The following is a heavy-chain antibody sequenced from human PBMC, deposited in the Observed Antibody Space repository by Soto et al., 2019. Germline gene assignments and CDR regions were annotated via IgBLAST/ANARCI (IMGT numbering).Heavy chain of an antibody. V-gene: IGHV1-2*04. J-gene: IGHJ6*02. D-gene: IGHD5-18*01. CDR1: GYTFTGYY. CDR2: INPNSGGT. CDR3: ARGIQLSSYYGMDV. Sequence: ASVKVSCKASGYTFTGYYMHWVRQAPGQGLEWMGWINPNSGGTNYAQKFQGWVTMTRDTSISTAYMELSRLRSDDTAVYYCARGIQLSSYYGMDVWGQGTEVTVSS.